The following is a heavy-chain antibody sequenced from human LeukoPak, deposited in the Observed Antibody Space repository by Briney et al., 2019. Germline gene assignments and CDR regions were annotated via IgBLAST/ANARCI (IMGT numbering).Heavy chain of an antibody. CDR3: ARAWRTPPEWHY. CDR2: ISAYNGNT. J-gene: IGHJ4*02. V-gene: IGHV1-18*01. Sequence: ASVKVSCKASGYTFTGYGISWVRQAPGQGLEWMGWISAYNGNTNYAQKLQGRVTMTTDTSTSTAYMELRSLRSDDTAVYYCARAWRTPPEWHYWGQGTLVTVSS. CDR1: GYTFTGYG. D-gene: IGHD3-3*01.